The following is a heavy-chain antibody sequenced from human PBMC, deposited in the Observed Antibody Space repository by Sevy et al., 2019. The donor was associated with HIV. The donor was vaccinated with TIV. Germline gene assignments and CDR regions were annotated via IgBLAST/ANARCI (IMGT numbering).Heavy chain of an antibody. D-gene: IGHD3-3*01. CDR3: ARSYYDFWSGYYTGFDY. CDR1: GYTFTGYY. J-gene: IGHJ4*02. V-gene: IGHV1-2*02. CDR2: INPNSGGT. Sequence: ASVKVSCKASGYTFTGYYMHWVRQAPGQGLEWMGWINPNSGGTNYAQKFQGRVTTTRDTSISTAYMELSRLRSDDTAVYYCARSYYDFWSGYYTGFDYWGQGTLVTVSS.